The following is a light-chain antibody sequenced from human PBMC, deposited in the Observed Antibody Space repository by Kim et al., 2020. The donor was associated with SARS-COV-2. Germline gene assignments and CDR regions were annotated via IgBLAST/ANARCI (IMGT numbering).Light chain of an antibody. V-gene: IGKV3-20*01. Sequence: RATLSCRTSRSLTARHIAWYQQKAGQAPRLLIYGASNRATGVPDRFSGSGSDTDFTLTISTLEAEDFAVYFCQQYGSSPLVTFGQGTRLEIK. J-gene: IGKJ5*01. CDR2: GAS. CDR1: RSLTARH. CDR3: QQYGSSPLVT.